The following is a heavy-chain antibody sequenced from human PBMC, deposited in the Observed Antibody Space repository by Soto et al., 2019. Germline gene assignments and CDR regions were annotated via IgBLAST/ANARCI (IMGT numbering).Heavy chain of an antibody. V-gene: IGHV4-59*01. CDR2: IYYSGST. CDR1: GGSISRYY. CDR3: AKDSGYNYGYLRWFDP. D-gene: IGHD5-18*01. Sequence: SETLSLTCTVSGGSISRYYLSWIRQPPGKGLEWIGYIYYSGSTNYNPSLKSRVTISVDTSKNQFSLKLSSVTAADTAVYYCAKDSGYNYGYLRWFDPWGQGTLVTVSS. J-gene: IGHJ5*02.